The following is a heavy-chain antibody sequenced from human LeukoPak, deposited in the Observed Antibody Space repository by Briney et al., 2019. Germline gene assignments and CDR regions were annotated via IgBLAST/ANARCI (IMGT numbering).Heavy chain of an antibody. CDR1: GFTFSSYA. CDR2: ISGSGGST. CDR3: AKDRSSSWYPYYFDY. D-gene: IGHD6-13*01. Sequence: GGSLRLSCAASGFTFSSYAMSWVRQAPGKGLEWVSAISGSGGSTYYADSVKGRFTISRDNSKNTLYLQMNSLRAEDTAVYYCAKDRSSSWYPYYFDYWGRGTLVTVSS. V-gene: IGHV3-23*01. J-gene: IGHJ4*02.